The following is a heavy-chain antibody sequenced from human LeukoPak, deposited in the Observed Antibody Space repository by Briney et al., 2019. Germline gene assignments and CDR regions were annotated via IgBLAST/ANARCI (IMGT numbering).Heavy chain of an antibody. CDR2: FYTSGTT. J-gene: IGHJ2*01. V-gene: IGHV4-4*07. CDR1: GGSISSYS. CDR3: ARTVVTLDWYFDL. D-gene: IGHD4-23*01. Sequence: SETLSVTCSVSGGSISSYSWNWIRQPAGKGLEWIGRFYTSGTTNYNPSLKSRVTMSIDTSKNQVSLKMRSVTAADTAVYYCARTVVTLDWYFDLWGRGTLVSVSS.